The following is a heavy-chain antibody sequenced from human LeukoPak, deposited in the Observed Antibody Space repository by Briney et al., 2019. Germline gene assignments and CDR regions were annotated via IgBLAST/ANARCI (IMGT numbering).Heavy chain of an antibody. Sequence: PSETLSLTCTVSGGTISNYYWGWIRQPPGKGLEWIGYIYYSGSTYYNPSLRSRVTISVDTSKNQFSLNLNSVTAADTAVYYCARALSGTYGLFQHWGQGTLATVSS. CDR2: IYYSGST. D-gene: IGHD1-26*01. V-gene: IGHV4-59*01. CDR3: ARALSGTYGLFQH. J-gene: IGHJ1*01. CDR1: GGTISNYY.